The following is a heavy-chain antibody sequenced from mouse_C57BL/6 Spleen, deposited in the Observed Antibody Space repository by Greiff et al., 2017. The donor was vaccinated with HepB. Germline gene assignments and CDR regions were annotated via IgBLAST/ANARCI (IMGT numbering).Heavy chain of an antibody. CDR1: GYTFTSYW. Sequence: QVQLKQPGAELVRPGSSVKLSCKASGYTFTSYWMHWVKQRPIQGLEWIGNIDPSDSETHYNQKFKDKATLTVDKSSSTAYMQLSSLTSEDSAVYYCARSGTAQATSNYFDYWGQGTTLTVSS. CDR3: ARSGTAQATSNYFDY. V-gene: IGHV1-52*01. J-gene: IGHJ2*01. CDR2: IDPSDSET. D-gene: IGHD3-2*02.